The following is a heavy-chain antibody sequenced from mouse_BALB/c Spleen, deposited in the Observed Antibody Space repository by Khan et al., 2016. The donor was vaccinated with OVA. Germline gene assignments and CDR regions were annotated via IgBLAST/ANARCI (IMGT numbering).Heavy chain of an antibody. CDR3: TRITTATLYYFDY. CDR2: IYPGNSDT. Sequence: VQLQQSGTVLARPGASVKMSCKASGYSFTSYWMHWVKQRPGQGLEWIGAIYPGNSDTSYNQKFKGKAKLTVVTSASTAYMELSSLTNEDSAVYYCTRITTATLYYFDYWGQGTTLTVSS. J-gene: IGHJ2*01. CDR1: GYSFTSYW. V-gene: IGHV1-5*01. D-gene: IGHD1-2*01.